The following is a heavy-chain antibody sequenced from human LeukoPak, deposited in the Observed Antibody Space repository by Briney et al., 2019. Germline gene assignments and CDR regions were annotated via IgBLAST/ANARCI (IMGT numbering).Heavy chain of an antibody. V-gene: IGHV4-4*02. J-gene: IGHJ4*02. CDR3: ARGSDYGDYSLDY. Sequence: SETLSLTCAVSGGSISSSNWWSWVRQPPGKGLEWIGEINHSGSTNYNPSLKSRVTISVDTSKNQFSLKLSSVTAADTAVYYCARGSDYGDYSLDYWGQGTLVTVSS. CDR2: INHSGST. D-gene: IGHD4-17*01. CDR1: GGSISSSNW.